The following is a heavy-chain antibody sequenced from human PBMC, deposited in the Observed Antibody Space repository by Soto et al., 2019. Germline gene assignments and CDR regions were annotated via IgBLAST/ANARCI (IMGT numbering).Heavy chain of an antibody. CDR2: INHSGSP. J-gene: IGHJ5*02. D-gene: IGHD4-17*01. CDR1: GGSFKNFY. CDR3: ARGSDYVGSRNWFDP. V-gene: IGHV4-34*01. Sequence: QVQLQQWGAGLLKPSETLSLTCAVNGGSFKNFYWSWIRQPPGKGLEWIGEINHSGSPNYNPSLKSRVTISGDMSKNQVTLRLSAVTAANTAVYYCARGSDYVGSRNWFDPWGQGTLVTVSS.